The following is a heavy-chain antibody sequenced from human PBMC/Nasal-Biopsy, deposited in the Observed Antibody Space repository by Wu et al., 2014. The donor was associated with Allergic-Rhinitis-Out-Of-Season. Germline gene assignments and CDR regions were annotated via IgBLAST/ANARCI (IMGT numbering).Heavy chain of an antibody. CDR1: GFTFSRSG. J-gene: IGHJ6*01. D-gene: IGHD4-17*01. CDR3: AKASRVRGGDFHSYNYGMDV. Sequence: LRLSCAASGFTFSRSGMHWVRQAPGKGLEWVAFISLDGSNQYYADSVKGRFTISRDSSKNTLSLQMNSLRAEDTAVYYCAKASRVRGGDFHSYNYGMDVWGPRDHGHRLL. V-gene: IGHV3-30*18. CDR2: ISLDGSNQ.